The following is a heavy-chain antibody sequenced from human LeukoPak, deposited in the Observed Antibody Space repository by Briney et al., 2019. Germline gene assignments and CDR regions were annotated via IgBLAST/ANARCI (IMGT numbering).Heavy chain of an antibody. D-gene: IGHD3-22*01. CDR1: GGSISPYY. J-gene: IGHJ4*02. V-gene: IGHV4-59*01. Sequence: SETLSLTCSVSGGSISPYYWSWIRQPPGKGLEWIGYMYYSGDTNYNPSLTSRVTISLDTSKNQFSLKLTSVTAADTAVYYCARSPTYYSDSNGYPRGYDYWGQGTLVTVSS. CDR2: MYYSGDT. CDR3: ARSPTYYSDSNGYPRGYDY.